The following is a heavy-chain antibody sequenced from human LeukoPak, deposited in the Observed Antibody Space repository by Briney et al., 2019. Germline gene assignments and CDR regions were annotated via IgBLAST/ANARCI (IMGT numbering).Heavy chain of an antibody. J-gene: IGHJ6*02. CDR2: IWYDGSNK. Sequence: GGSLRLSCAASGFTFSSYGMHWVRQAPGKGLEWVAVIWYDGSNKYYADSVKGRFTISRDNSKNTLYLQMNSLRAEDTAVYYCARVPGDSLYGMDVWGQGTTVTVSS. CDR3: ARVPGDSLYGMDV. V-gene: IGHV3-33*08. D-gene: IGHD3-10*01. CDR1: GFTFSSYG.